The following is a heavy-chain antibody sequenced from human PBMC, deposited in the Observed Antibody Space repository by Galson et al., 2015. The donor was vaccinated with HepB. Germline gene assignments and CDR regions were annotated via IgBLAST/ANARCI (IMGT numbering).Heavy chain of an antibody. Sequence: SLRLSCAASGFTFSSYWMHWVRQAPGKGLVWVSRINSDGSSTSYADSVKGRFTISRDNAKNTLYLQMNSLRAEDTAVYYCARDSGYDFWSGYPYPDYWGQGTLVTVSS. CDR3: ARDSGYDFWSGYPYPDY. D-gene: IGHD3-3*01. CDR2: INSDGSST. CDR1: GFTFSSYW. V-gene: IGHV3-74*01. J-gene: IGHJ4*02.